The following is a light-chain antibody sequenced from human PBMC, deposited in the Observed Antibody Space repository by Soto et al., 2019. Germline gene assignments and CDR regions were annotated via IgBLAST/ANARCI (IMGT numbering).Light chain of an antibody. CDR2: GAS. Sequence: ERVMTQSPGTLSLSSGERATLSCRASQSVSSSYLAWYQQKPGQAPRLLIYGASSRATGIPDRFSGSGSGTDFTLTISRLEPEDFAVYYCQQYGSSPWTFGQGTKVDNK. CDR1: QSVSSSY. CDR3: QQYGSSPWT. J-gene: IGKJ1*01. V-gene: IGKV3-20*01.